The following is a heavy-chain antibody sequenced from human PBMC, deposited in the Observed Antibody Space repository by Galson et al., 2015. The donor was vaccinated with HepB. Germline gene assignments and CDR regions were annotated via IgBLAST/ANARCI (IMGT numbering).Heavy chain of an antibody. Sequence: SLRLSCATSGFIFRNYGMHWVRQAPGKGLEWVAFMRYDENNQYYADSVKGRFTISRDNSKNKLYLQMTRLRGEDTAVYYCAKGTAPSKLGASDYWGQGTLVTVSP. D-gene: IGHD1-26*01. V-gene: IGHV3-30*02. CDR2: MRYDENNQ. J-gene: IGHJ4*02. CDR3: AKGTAPSKLGASDY. CDR1: GFIFRNYG.